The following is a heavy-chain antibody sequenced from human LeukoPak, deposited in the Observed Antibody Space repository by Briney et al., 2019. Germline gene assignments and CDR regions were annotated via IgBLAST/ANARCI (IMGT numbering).Heavy chain of an antibody. CDR1: GGSISSGDYY. CDR3: ASGSVDFCSSTSCPVYYFDY. J-gene: IGHJ4*02. CDR2: IYYSGST. V-gene: IGHV4-30-4*01. D-gene: IGHD2-2*01. Sequence: SETLSLTCTVSGGSISSGDYYWSWIRQPPGKGLEWIGYIYYSGSTYYNPSLKSRVTISVDTSKNQFSLELSSVTAADTAVYYCASGSVDFCSSTSCPVYYFDYWGQGTLVTVSS.